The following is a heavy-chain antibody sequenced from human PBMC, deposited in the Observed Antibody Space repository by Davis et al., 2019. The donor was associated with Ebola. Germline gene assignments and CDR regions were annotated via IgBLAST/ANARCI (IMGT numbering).Heavy chain of an antibody. CDR2: IYYSGST. CDR1: GGSFSDYY. CDR3: ARCSGGSCEFGLDY. D-gene: IGHD2-15*01. V-gene: IGHV4-34*01. J-gene: IGHJ4*02. Sequence: MPSETLSLTCAVHGGSFSDYYWNWIRQPPGKGLEWIGSIYYSGSTYYNPSLKSRVTISVDTSKNQFSLKLSSVTAADTAVYYCARCSGGSCEFGLDYWGQGTLVTVSS.